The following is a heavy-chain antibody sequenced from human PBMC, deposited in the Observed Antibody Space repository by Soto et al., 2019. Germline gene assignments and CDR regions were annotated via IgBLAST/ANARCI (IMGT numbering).Heavy chain of an antibody. Sequence: ASVKVSCKASGYTFTSYDINWVRQATGQGLEWMGWMNPNSGNTGYAQKFQGRVTMTRNTSISTAYMELSSLRSEDTAVYYCARMYYDFWSASYYYYGMDVWGQGTTVTVSS. J-gene: IGHJ6*02. V-gene: IGHV1-8*01. CDR1: GYTFTSYD. D-gene: IGHD3-3*01. CDR2: MNPNSGNT. CDR3: ARMYYDFWSASYYYYGMDV.